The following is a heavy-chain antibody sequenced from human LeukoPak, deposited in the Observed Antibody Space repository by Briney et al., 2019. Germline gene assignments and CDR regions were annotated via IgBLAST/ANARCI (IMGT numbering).Heavy chain of an antibody. CDR2: INHSGST. CDR1: GGSFRGYY. V-gene: IGHV4-34*01. J-gene: IGHJ5*02. Sequence: PSETLSLTCAVYGGSFRGYYWSWIRQPPGKGLEWIGEINHSGSTNYNPSLKSRVTISVDTSKNQFSLKLSSVTAADTAVYYCARGRAFQPEYYYDSSGYHYSGDWFDPWGQGTLVTVSS. D-gene: IGHD3-22*01. CDR3: ARGRAFQPEYYYDSSGYHYSGDWFDP.